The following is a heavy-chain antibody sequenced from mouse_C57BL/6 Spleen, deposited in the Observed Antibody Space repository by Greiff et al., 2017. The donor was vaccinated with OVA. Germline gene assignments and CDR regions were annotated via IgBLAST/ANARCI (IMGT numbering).Heavy chain of an antibody. CDR2: IDPSDSHT. V-gene: IGHV1-69*01. J-gene: IGHJ2*01. Sequence: VQLQQPGAELVMPGASVKLSCKASGYTFTSYWMHWVKQRPGQGLEWIGEIDPSDSHTNYHQKFKGKSTLTVDKSSSTTYMQLSSLTSEDSAVYYCASRHFDYWGQGTTLTVSS. CDR3: ASRHFDY. CDR1: GYTFTSYW.